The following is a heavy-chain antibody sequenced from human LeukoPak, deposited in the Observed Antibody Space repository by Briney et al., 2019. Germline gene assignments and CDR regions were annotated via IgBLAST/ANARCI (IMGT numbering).Heavy chain of an antibody. CDR2: INDNGAGT. D-gene: IGHD3-22*01. Sequence: GGSLRLSCAASGFTFSSYAMSWVRQAPGKGLKWVSTINDNGAGTYYADSVKGRFTISRDNSYNTVSLQMNSLRDEDTGVYYCAKEAVYYDSSGYYQNAFDIWGQGTMVTVSS. CDR1: GFTFSSYA. V-gene: IGHV3-23*01. CDR3: AKEAVYYDSSGYYQNAFDI. J-gene: IGHJ3*02.